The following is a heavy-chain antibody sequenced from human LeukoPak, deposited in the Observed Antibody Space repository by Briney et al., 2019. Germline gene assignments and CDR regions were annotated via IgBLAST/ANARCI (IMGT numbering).Heavy chain of an antibody. CDR3: ARRVDSYGSGSYSYFDY. J-gene: IGHJ4*02. CDR2: ISYSGST. Sequence: PSETLSLTYTVSDDSISSSGFYWGWIRQPPGKGLEWIGSISYSGSTYYNPSLKSRVTMSVDTSKNQFSLRLSSVTAADTAVYYYARRVDSYGSGSYSYFDYWGQGTLVTVSS. CDR1: DDSISSSGFY. V-gene: IGHV4-39*01. D-gene: IGHD3-10*01.